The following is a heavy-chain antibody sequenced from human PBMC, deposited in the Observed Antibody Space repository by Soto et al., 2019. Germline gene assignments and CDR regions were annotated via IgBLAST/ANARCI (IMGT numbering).Heavy chain of an antibody. D-gene: IGHD6-19*01. J-gene: IGHJ6*02. V-gene: IGHV4-34*05. CDR1: CRSFIGFC. Sequence: EPLSLTCPLPCRSFIGFCWCWIGQSLGKGLEWIRESDHSGIPNHNTALKCRITKSVDTTKNQFSLKLSSVTAADTAVYYWASGGMGYSSGWYVSNYDGMDVWGQGTTVTVSS. CDR3: ASGGMGYSSGWYVSNYDGMDV. CDR2: SDHSGIP.